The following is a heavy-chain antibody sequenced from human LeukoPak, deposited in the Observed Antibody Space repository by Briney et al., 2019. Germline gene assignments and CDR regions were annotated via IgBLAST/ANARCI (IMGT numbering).Heavy chain of an antibody. CDR2: ISGSGAST. J-gene: IGHJ4*02. CDR3: AKDVGKWESLHFFDY. Sequence: GGSLRLSCLTSGFTLSTNTMSWVRQAPGKGLEWISGISGSGASTYYADSVKGRFTISRDDSRNTLYLQMNSLRGDDTAVYYCAKDVGKWESLHFFDYWGQGTLVTVSS. V-gene: IGHV3-23*01. D-gene: IGHD1-26*01. CDR1: GFTLSTNT.